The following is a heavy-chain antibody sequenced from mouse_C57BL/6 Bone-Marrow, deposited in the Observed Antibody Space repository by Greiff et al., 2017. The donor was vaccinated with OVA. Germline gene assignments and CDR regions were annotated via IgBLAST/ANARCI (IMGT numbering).Heavy chain of an antibody. V-gene: IGHV14-4*01. Sequence: VQLKESGAELVRPGASVKLSCTASGFNIKDDYMHWVKQRPEQGLEWIGWIDPENGDTEYASKFQGKATITADTSSNTAYLQLSSLTSEDTAVYYCTTWEGDYWGQGTTLTVSS. D-gene: IGHD4-1*01. CDR1: GFNIKDDY. CDR3: TTWEGDY. CDR2: IDPENGDT. J-gene: IGHJ2*01.